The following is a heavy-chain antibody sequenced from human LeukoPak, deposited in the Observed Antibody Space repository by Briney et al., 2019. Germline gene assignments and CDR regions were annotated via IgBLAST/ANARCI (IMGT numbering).Heavy chain of an antibody. Sequence: SETLSLTCTVSGGSISSYYWSWIRQPPGKRLEWIGYIYYSGSTNYNPSLKSRVTISVDTSKNQFSLKLCSVTAADTAVYYCARLSSGSYYTFFDYWGQGTLVTVSS. CDR1: GGSISSYY. J-gene: IGHJ4*02. CDR2: IYYSGST. CDR3: ARLSSGSYYTFFDY. V-gene: IGHV4-59*08. D-gene: IGHD3-10*01.